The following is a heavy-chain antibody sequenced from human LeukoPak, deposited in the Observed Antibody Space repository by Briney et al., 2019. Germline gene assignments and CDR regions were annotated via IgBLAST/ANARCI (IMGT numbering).Heavy chain of an antibody. J-gene: IGHJ4*02. CDR3: ARETGSAVGSTDFDY. D-gene: IGHD4-17*01. CDR2: ISYDGSNK. V-gene: IGHV3-30-3*01. CDR1: GFTFSSYA. Sequence: GSLRLSCAASGFTFSSYAMHWVRQAPGKGLEWVAVISYDGSNKYYADSVKGRFTISRDNSKNTLYLQMNSLRAEDTAVYYCARETGSAVGSTDFDYWGQGTLVTVSS.